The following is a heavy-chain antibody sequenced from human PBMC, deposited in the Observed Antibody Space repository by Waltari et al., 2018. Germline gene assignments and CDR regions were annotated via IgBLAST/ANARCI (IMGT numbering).Heavy chain of an antibody. Sequence: EAQLVESGGGLVQPGRSLSLSCAGSGFTFDDYAMHWVRQAPGKGLEWVSGISWNSGSIGYADSVKGRFTISRDNAKNSLYLQMNSLRLDDTALYYCAKDGYSGNTTNWFDPWGQGTLVTVSS. CDR3: AKDGYSGNTTNWFDP. D-gene: IGHD6-25*01. CDR2: ISWNSGSI. CDR1: GFTFDDYA. V-gene: IGHV3-9*01. J-gene: IGHJ5*02.